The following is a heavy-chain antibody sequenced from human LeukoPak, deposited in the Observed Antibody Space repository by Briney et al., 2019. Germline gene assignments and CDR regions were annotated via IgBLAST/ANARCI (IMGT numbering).Heavy chain of an antibody. J-gene: IGHJ4*02. Sequence: GGSLRLSCAASGFTFSSYAMSWVRQAPGKGLEWVAVISYDGSNKYYADSVKGRFTISRDNSKNTLYLQMNSLRAEDTAVYYCAKEGYYYDSSGYYVLTFFDYWGQGTLVTVSS. CDR1: GFTFSSYA. D-gene: IGHD3-22*01. CDR3: AKEGYYYDSSGYYVLTFFDY. V-gene: IGHV3-30*18. CDR2: ISYDGSNK.